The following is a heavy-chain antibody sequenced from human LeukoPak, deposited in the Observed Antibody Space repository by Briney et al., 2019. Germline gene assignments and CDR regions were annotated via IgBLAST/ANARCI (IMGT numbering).Heavy chain of an antibody. V-gene: IGHV3-48*03. CDR1: EFTFSSYE. Sequence: GGSLRLSCAASEFTFSSYEMNWVRQAPGKGLEWVSYISSSGSTIYYADSVKGRFTISRDNAKNSLYLQMNSLRAEDTAVYYCARAIWDAFDIWGQGTMVTVSS. D-gene: IGHD2-21*01. J-gene: IGHJ3*02. CDR3: ARAIWDAFDI. CDR2: ISSSGSTI.